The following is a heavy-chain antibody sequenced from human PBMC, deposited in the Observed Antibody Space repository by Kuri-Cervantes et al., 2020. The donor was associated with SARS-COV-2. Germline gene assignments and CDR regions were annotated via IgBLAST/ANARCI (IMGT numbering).Heavy chain of an antibody. CDR3: ARERVGVHDY. CDR2: ISHDGKNK. J-gene: IGHJ4*02. Sequence: GESLKISCAASGFNFSSTDMHWVRQAPGKGLEWVAVISHDGKNKKCIASGKGRFTISRDNSQNTLYLHMKSLRSEDTAVYYCARERVGVHDYWGQGTLVTVSS. D-gene: IGHD2-21*01. V-gene: IGHV3-30*03. CDR1: GFNFSSTD.